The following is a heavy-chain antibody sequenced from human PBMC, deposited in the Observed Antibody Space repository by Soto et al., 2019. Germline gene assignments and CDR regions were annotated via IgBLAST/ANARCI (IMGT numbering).Heavy chain of an antibody. J-gene: IGHJ5*01. D-gene: IGHD6-19*01. CDR1: GFSLRTSGVG. Sequence: QITLKESGPTLVKPTQTLTLTCIFSGFSLRTSGVGVGWIRQPPGKALEWLGFIYWNDDKRYSPSLKSRLTNTKDTTKNRVVRTMTNMDPVDTATCYCAKGGSSGWYGWFDSWGQGTLVTVSS. CDR3: AKGGSSGWYGWFDS. CDR2: IYWNDDK. V-gene: IGHV2-5*01.